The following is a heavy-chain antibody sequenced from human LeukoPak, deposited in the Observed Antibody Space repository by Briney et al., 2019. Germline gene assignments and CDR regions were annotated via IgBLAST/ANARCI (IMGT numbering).Heavy chain of an antibody. D-gene: IGHD3-22*01. J-gene: IGHJ4*02. V-gene: IGHV3-21*01. CDR3: AGKGRGSSGSSFDY. Sequence: PGGAPGLSWAASGFTFSSYSMNWVPPDPGEGPGGVSSISSSSSNIYYAASVKGRFTISRANANNSLFLQMNSLRAEDTAVYYCAGKGRGSSGSSFDYWGQGTLVTVSS. CDR1: GFTFSSYS. CDR2: ISSSSSNI.